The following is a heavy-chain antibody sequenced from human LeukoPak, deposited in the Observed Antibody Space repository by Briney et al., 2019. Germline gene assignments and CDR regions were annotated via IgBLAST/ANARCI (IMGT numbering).Heavy chain of an antibody. J-gene: IGHJ4*02. CDR3: ARSRLSYFDY. D-gene: IGHD3-16*01. CDR1: GGSISSYY. V-gene: IGHV4-59*01. CDR2: IYYSGST. Sequence: SETLSLTCTVSGGSISSYYWSWIRQPPGKGLEWVGYIYYSGSTHYNPSLKSRVTISVATSKSQFSLKLSSVTAADTAVYYCARSRLSYFDYWGQGTLVTVSS.